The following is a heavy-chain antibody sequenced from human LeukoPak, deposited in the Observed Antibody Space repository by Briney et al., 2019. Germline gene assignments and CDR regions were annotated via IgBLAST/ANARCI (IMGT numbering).Heavy chain of an antibody. CDR2: ISGSGGST. Sequence: GGSLRLSCEASGFTFSNYAMSWVRQAPGKGLEWVSAISGSGGSTYYADSVKGRFTISRDNSKNTLYLQMNSLRAEDTAVYYCAKLSAIAAAAPDYWGQGTLVTVSS. J-gene: IGHJ4*02. CDR3: AKLSAIAAAAPDY. D-gene: IGHD6-13*01. CDR1: GFTFSNYA. V-gene: IGHV3-23*01.